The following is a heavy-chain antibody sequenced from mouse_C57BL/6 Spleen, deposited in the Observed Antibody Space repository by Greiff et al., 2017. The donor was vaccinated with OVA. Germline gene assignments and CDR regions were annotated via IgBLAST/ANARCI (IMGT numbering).Heavy chain of an antibody. CDR1: GFTFSSYA. CDR3: ARERRTGSYFDY. CDR2: ISDGGSYT. Sequence: EVNVVESGGGLVKPGGSLKLSCAASGFTFSSYAMSWVRQTPEKRLEWVATISDGGSYTYYPDNVKGRFTISRDNAKNNLYLQMSHLKSEDTAMYYCARERRTGSYFDYWGQGTTLTVSS. J-gene: IGHJ2*01. V-gene: IGHV5-4*01.